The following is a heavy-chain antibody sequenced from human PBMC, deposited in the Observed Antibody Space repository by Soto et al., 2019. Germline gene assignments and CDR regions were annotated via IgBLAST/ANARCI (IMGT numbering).Heavy chain of an antibody. D-gene: IGHD6-13*01. Sequence: EVQLLESGGGLVQPGRSLRLSCTASGFTFSSHAMTWVRQAPGKGLEWVSGLSDSGDSIYYADSVKGRCTIYRDNSMKTMYLQMNTLRGDDTAVYYCAKVSSSWYAGFFDLWGQGTLVTVSS. CDR3: AKVSSSWYAGFFDL. CDR2: LSDSGDSI. CDR1: GFTFSSHA. V-gene: IGHV3-23*01. J-gene: IGHJ4*02.